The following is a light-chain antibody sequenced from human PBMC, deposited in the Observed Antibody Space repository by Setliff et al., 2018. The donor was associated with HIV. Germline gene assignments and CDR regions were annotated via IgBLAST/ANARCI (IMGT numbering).Light chain of an antibody. J-gene: IGLJ1*01. CDR1: SSDVGGYNR. V-gene: IGLV2-18*02. CDR3: SSYTSSSTYV. CDR2: DVS. Sequence: QSVLTQPPSVSGSPGQSVTISCTGTSSDVGGYNRVSWYQQPPGTAPKLMIYDVSSRPSGVPDRFSGSKSGYTASLTISGLQAEDEADYYCSSYTSSSTYVFEIGTKVTVL.